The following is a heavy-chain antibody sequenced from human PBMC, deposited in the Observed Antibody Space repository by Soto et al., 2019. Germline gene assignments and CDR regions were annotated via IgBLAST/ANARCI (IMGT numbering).Heavy chain of an antibody. CDR3: ARDRCSSTSCYYNFDY. CDR1: GGSISSGGYY. D-gene: IGHD2-2*01. V-gene: IGHV4-31*03. CDR2: IYYSGST. J-gene: IGHJ4*02. Sequence: PSETLSLTCTVSGGSISSGGYYWSWIRQHPGKGLEWIGYIYYSGSTYYNPSLKSRVTISVDTSKNQLSLKLSSVTAADTAVYYCARDRCSSTSCYYNFDYWGQGTLVTVSS.